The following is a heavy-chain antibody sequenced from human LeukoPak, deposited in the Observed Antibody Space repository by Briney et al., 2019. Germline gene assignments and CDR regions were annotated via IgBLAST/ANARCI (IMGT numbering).Heavy chain of an antibody. CDR2: IYPDDSDT. CDR1: GYSFTNYW. V-gene: IGHV5-51*01. CDR3: ARDGNVVGATGNDAFDI. J-gene: IGHJ3*02. Sequence: GESLKISCKGSGYSFTNYWIVWVRQMPGKGLECMGIIYPDDSDTRYSPSFQGQVTISADKSISTAYLQWSSLKASDTAMYYCARDGNVVGATGNDAFDIWGQGTMVTVSS. D-gene: IGHD1-26*01.